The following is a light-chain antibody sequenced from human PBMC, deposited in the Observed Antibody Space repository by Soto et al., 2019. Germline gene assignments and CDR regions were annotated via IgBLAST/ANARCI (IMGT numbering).Light chain of an antibody. CDR3: QSYDSSNHAVV. Sequence: FMLTQPHSVSESPGKTVTISCTRSSGSIASNYVQWYQQRPGSAPTTVIYEDNQRPSGVPDRFSGSIDSSSNSASLTISGLKPEDEADYYCQSYDSSNHAVVFGGGTKLTVL. J-gene: IGLJ2*01. CDR2: EDN. V-gene: IGLV6-57*04. CDR1: SGSIASNY.